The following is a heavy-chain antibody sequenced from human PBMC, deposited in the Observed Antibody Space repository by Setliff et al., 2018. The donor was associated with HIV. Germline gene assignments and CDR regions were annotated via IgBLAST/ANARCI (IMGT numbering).Heavy chain of an antibody. CDR3: ARSPPYRSSWEYYFDY. V-gene: IGHV4-4*09. CDR2: IYTSRGT. D-gene: IGHD6-13*01. Sequence: NPSETLSLTCTVSGGSISGYHWNWLRQTPGKGLEWIGYIYTSRGTNYNHSLRTRVIISVDTSNQFSLKLSSVTAADAAVYYCARSPPYRSSWEYYFDYWGQGILVTVSS. J-gene: IGHJ4*02. CDR1: GGSISGYH.